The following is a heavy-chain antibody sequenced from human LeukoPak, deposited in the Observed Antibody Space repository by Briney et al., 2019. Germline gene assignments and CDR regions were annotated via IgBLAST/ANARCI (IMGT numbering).Heavy chain of an antibody. D-gene: IGHD3-10*01. J-gene: IGHJ4*02. Sequence: QAGGSLRLSCAASGFTFSNYAIHWVRQAPGKGLEWVAVISSDGGNKYYADSVKGRFTISRDNSKNTLYLQMGSLRAEDMAVYYCAREDLTWGGVDYWGQGTLVTVSS. CDR3: AREDLTWGGVDY. V-gene: IGHV3-30*14. CDR1: GFTFSNYA. CDR2: ISSDGGNK.